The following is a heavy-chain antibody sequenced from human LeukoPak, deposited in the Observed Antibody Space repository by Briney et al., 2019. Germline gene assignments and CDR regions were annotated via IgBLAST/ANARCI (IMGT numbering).Heavy chain of an antibody. CDR2: ISGSGGST. D-gene: IGHD6-13*01. Sequence: PGGSLRLSCAASGFTFSSYAMSWVRQAPGKGLEWVSAISGSGGSTYYADSVKGRFTISRDNSKNTLYLQMNSLRAEDTAVYYRAKPRGIAAAGAYNEFDYWGQGTLVTVSS. J-gene: IGHJ4*02. CDR1: GFTFSSYA. V-gene: IGHV3-23*01. CDR3: AKPRGIAAAGAYNEFDY.